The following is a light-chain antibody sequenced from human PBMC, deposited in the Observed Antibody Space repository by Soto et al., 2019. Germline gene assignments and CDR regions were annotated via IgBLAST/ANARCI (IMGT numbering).Light chain of an antibody. CDR3: QSYDSSRSGYV. CDR1: SSNIGAGYD. Sequence: QSVLTQPPSVSGAPGQRVTISCTGSSSNIGAGYDVHWYQQLPGTAPKLLIYGNSNRPSGVPDRFPGSKSGTSASLAITGRQAEDEAYYYCQSYDSSRSGYVFGTGTKLTVL. CDR2: GNS. J-gene: IGLJ1*01. V-gene: IGLV1-40*01.